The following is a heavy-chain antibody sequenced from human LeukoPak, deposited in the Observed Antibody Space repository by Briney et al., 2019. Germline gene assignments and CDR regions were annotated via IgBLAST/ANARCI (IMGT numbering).Heavy chain of an antibody. D-gene: IGHD6-19*01. CDR1: GGSFSGYY. Sequence: PSETLSLTCAVYGGSFSGYYWSWIRQPPGKGLEWIGYIYYSGSTNYNPSLKSRVTISVDTSKNQFSLKPSSVTAADTAVYYCARGSGWYGKQTDYWGQGTLVTVSS. CDR3: ARGSGWYGKQTDY. CDR2: IYYSGST. J-gene: IGHJ4*02. V-gene: IGHV4-59*01.